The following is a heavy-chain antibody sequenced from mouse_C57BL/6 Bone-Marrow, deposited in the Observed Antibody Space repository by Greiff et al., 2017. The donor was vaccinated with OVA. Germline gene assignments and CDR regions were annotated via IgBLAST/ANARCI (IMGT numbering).Heavy chain of an antibody. CDR1: GFNIKDDY. V-gene: IGHV14-4*01. Sequence: EVHLVESGAELVRPGASVKLSCTASGFNIKDDYMHWVKQRPEQGLEWIGWIDPENGDTEYASKFQGKATITADTSSNTAYLQLSSLTSEDTAVYYCPYGSFAYWGQGTLVTVSA. J-gene: IGHJ3*01. CDR3: PYGSFAY. D-gene: IGHD2-1*01. CDR2: IDPENGDT.